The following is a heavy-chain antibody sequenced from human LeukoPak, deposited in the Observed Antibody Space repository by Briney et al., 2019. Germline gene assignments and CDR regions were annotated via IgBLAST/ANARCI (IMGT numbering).Heavy chain of an antibody. J-gene: IGHJ4*02. Sequence: ASVKVSCKASGYTFTGYYMHWVRQAPGQGLEWMGRIDPNSSVTNYAPKFQGRVTVTRDTSISTAYMDLSRLRSDDTAVYYCARDRYYGSGAFYNVFDYWGQGTLVTVSS. D-gene: IGHD3-10*01. V-gene: IGHV1-2*06. CDR1: GYTFTGYY. CDR2: IDPNSSVT. CDR3: ARDRYYGSGAFYNVFDY.